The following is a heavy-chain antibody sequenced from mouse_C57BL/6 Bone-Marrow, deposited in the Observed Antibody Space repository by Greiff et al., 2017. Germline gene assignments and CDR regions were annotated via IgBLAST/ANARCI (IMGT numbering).Heavy chain of an antibody. J-gene: IGHJ2*01. CDR3: ARTWPYYYGNSPFDY. CDR1: GYTFTSYG. CDR2: IYLGNGYT. D-gene: IGHD1-1*01. V-gene: IGHV1-58*01. Sequence: EVKLMESGAELVRPGSSVKMSCKTSGYTFTSYGINWVKQRPGKGLEWIGYIYLGNGYTEYNEKFKGKATLTSDTYSSTAYMQLRSLTSEDSAIYFCARTWPYYYGNSPFDYWGQGTTLTVSS.